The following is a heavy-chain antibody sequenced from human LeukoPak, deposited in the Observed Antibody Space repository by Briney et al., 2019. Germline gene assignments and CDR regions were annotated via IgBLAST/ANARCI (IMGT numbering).Heavy chain of an antibody. CDR1: GGSISSSSYY. V-gene: IGHV4-39*01. Sequence: SETLSLTCTVSGGSISSSSYYCGWIRQPPGKGLEWIGRIYYSGSTYYNPSLKSRVTISVDTSKNQFSLKLSSVTAADTAVYYCARSPRTYYYDSSGYYPPLLFDYWGQGTLVTVSS. CDR3: ARSPRTYYYDSSGYYPPLLFDY. CDR2: IYYSGST. J-gene: IGHJ4*02. D-gene: IGHD3-22*01.